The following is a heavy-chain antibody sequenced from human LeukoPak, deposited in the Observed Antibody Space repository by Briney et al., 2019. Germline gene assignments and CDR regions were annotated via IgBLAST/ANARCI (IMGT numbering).Heavy chain of an antibody. CDR1: GFIFSNYG. J-gene: IGHJ5*02. D-gene: IGHD3-3*01. CDR3: AKVGTSGGITIFGVVTPTWFDP. V-gene: IGHV3-30*18. Sequence: HPGGSLRLSCAVSGFIFSNYGMHWVRQAPGKGLEWVAVISYDGTNKYYADSVKGRFTISRDNSKNTLYLQMNSLRAEDTAVYYCAKVGTSGGITIFGVVTPTWFDPWGQGTLVTVSS. CDR2: ISYDGTNK.